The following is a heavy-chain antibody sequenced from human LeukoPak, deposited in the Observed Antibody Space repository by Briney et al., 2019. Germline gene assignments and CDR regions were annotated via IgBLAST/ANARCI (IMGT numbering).Heavy chain of an antibody. Sequence: NPSETLSLTCTVSGGSISSYYWSWIRQPPGKGLEWIGYIYYSGSTNYNPSLKSRVTISVDTSKNQFSLKLSSVTAADTAVYYCARFRRKYYYDSSGFRANYYYYYMDVWGKGTTVTVSS. D-gene: IGHD3-22*01. CDR2: IYYSGST. CDR3: ARFRRKYYYDSSGFRANYYYYYMDV. V-gene: IGHV4-59*12. CDR1: GGSISSYY. J-gene: IGHJ6*03.